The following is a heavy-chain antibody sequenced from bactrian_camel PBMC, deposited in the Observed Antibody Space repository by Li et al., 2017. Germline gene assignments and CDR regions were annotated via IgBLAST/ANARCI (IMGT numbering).Heavy chain of an antibody. V-gene: IGHV3S1*01. CDR1: GFTCSSHC. CDR3: ATELWIGFCPRLRPTDGGVEYRN. D-gene: IGHD1*01. Sequence: HVQLVESGGGTVQAGGSLRLSCVASGFTCSSHCMAWFRQAPGREREGVAAIDTTDGSTTYADSVKGRFMISRDNAKKNLYLQMNMMKPEDTAMYYCATELWIGFCPRLRPTDGGVEYRNWGQGTQVTVS. J-gene: IGHJ4*01. CDR2: IDTTDGST.